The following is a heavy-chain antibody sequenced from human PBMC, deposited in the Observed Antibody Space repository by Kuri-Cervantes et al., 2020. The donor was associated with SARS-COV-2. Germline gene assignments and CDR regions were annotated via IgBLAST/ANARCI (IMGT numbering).Heavy chain of an antibody. V-gene: IGHV4-38-2*02. CDR2: VYHGGGT. J-gene: IGHJ3*02. CDR1: GYSISSGYY. CDR3: AKSHGRIVPAATTAFYI. Sequence: GSLRLSCTVSGYSISSGYYWGWIRQPPGKGLEWIGSVYHGGGTYYNSSLKSRVTISVDTSKNQFSLKLSSVTAADTAVYYCAKSHGRIVPAATTAFYIWGQGTMVTVSS. D-gene: IGHD2-2*01.